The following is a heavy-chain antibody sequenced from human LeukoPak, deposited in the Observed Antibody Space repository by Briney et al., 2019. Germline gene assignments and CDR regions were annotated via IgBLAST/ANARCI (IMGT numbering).Heavy chain of an antibody. CDR2: INPGNGDT. CDR3: ARDRGGTGDFGS. CDR1: GYTFTNHA. V-gene: IGHV1-3*01. Sequence: ASVKVSCKASGYTFTNHAMHWVRRAPGQGLEWMGWINPGNGDTEYSQKFQGRVTIARDTSASTVYLELSSLRFEDTAIYYCARDRGGTGDFGSWGQGSLVTVSS. D-gene: IGHD3-10*01. J-gene: IGHJ4*02.